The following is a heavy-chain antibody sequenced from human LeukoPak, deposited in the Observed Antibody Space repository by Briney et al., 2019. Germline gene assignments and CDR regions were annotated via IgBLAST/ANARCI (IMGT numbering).Heavy chain of an antibody. V-gene: IGHV4-59*01. D-gene: IGHD4/OR15-4a*01. Sequence: SETLSLTCTLSGDSISTYYWSWIRQPPGQGLEWIGYIYYNGNTKTDYNPSLKSRVTLSVDSSKTKFSLKLDSVTAADTAVYYCARDRRHTYGAYFDPWGQGTLVTVSS. CDR2: IYYNGNT. J-gene: IGHJ5*02. CDR1: GDSISTYY. CDR3: ARDRRHTYGAYFDP.